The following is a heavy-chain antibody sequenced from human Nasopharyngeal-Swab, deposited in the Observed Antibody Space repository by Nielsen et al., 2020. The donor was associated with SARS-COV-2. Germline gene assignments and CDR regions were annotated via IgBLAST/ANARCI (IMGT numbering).Heavy chain of an antibody. CDR1: GFTFSSHW. CDR3: ARVWSSSWYYFDH. J-gene: IGHJ4*02. D-gene: IGHD6-13*01. CDR2: INSDGSIT. Sequence: GESLKISCAASGFTFSSHWMHWVRQALGKGLVWVSRINSDGSITNYADSVKGRFTISRDNAKNTLYLQMNSLRAEDTAVYYCARVWSSSWYYFDHWGQGTLVTVSS. V-gene: IGHV3-74*01.